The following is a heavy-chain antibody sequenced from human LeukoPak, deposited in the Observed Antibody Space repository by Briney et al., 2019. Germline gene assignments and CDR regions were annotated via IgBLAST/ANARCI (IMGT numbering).Heavy chain of an antibody. J-gene: IGHJ4*01. CDR3: ARGRAGNYYNHNDY. CDR1: GFTISGYW. CDR2: ISGDGSNT. D-gene: IGHD3-10*01. V-gene: IGHV3-74*01. Sequence: QAGGSLRLPCAASGFTISGYWMHWVRQAPGKGLVWVSRISGDGSNTSYADSVKGRFTISRDNAKNTLYLQMNSLRAEDTAVYYCARGRAGNYYNHNDYWGQGTLVTVSS.